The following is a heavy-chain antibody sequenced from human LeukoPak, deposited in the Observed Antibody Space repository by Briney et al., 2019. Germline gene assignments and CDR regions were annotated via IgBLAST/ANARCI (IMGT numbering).Heavy chain of an antibody. Sequence: GGSLRLSCAASGFTFSSYAMHWVRQAPGKGLEWVAVISYDGSNKYYADSVKGRFTISRDNGKNTLYLQMNSLRAEDTAVYYCARGSTYYDSSGQVPFDYWGQGTLVTVSS. CDR3: ARGSTYYDSSGQVPFDY. CDR1: GFTFSSYA. V-gene: IGHV3-30-3*01. CDR2: ISYDGSNK. D-gene: IGHD3-22*01. J-gene: IGHJ4*02.